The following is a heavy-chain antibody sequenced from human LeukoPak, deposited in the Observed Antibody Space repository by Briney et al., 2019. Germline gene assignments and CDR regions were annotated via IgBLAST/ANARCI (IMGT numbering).Heavy chain of an antibody. CDR2: IWYGGSNK. Sequence: GGSLRLSCAASGFTFSSYGMHWVRRAPGKGLEWVAVIWYGGSNKYYADSVKGRFTISRDNSKNTLYLQMNSLRAEDTAVYYCAKEDYSSSFDYWGQGTLVTVSP. CDR1: GFTFSSYG. V-gene: IGHV3-30*02. D-gene: IGHD4-11*01. CDR3: AKEDYSSSFDY. J-gene: IGHJ4*02.